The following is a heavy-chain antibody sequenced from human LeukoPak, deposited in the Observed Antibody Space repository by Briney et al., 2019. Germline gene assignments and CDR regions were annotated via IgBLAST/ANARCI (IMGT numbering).Heavy chain of an antibody. CDR1: GYTFTSYY. CDR2: INPSGGST. V-gene: IGHV1-46*01. D-gene: IGHD6-19*01. Sequence: ASVEVSCKASGYTFTSYYMHWVRQAPGQGLEWMGMINPSGGSTSYAQKFQGRVTMTRDTSTSTVYMELSSLRSEDTAVYYCARGVVAVGSFDYWGQGTLVTVSS. J-gene: IGHJ4*02. CDR3: ARGVVAVGSFDY.